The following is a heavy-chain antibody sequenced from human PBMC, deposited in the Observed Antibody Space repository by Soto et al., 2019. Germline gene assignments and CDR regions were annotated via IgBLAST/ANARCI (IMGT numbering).Heavy chain of an antibody. Sequence: GGSLRLSCAASGFTFSSYTMSWVRQAPGKGLEWVSAISGSGGSTYYADSVKGRFTISRDNSKNTLYLQMNSLRAEDTAVYYCAKAEGDGRTPNYYFDYWGQGTLVTVSS. CDR1: GFTFSSYT. CDR3: AKAEGDGRTPNYYFDY. D-gene: IGHD3-16*01. J-gene: IGHJ4*02. CDR2: ISGSGGST. V-gene: IGHV3-23*01.